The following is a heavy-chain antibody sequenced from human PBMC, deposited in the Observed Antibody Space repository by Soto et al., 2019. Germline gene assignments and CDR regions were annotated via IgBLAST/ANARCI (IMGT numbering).Heavy chain of an antibody. J-gene: IGHJ4*02. CDR3: ARNLMDYDILTGYYTAYYFDY. CDR1: GYTFTSYA. Sequence: QVQLVQSGAAVKKPGASVKFSCKASGYTFTSYALHRVRQAPGQRLEWMGGINAGNGNTKYSQNFLGRVTITRDTSATTAYMELSSLRSEDTAVYYCARNLMDYDILTGYYTAYYFDYWRQGTLVTVSS. CDR2: INAGNGNT. D-gene: IGHD3-9*01. V-gene: IGHV1-3*01.